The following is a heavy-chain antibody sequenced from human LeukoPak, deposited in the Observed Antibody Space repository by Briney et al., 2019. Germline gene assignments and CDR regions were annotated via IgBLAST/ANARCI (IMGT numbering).Heavy chain of an antibody. V-gene: IGHV3-7*01. Sequence: GGSLRLSCAASGFAFRSYWMTWVRQAPGKGLEWVANIRPDGSGKNYVDSVKGRFTIPRDNANNALFLQMKGLRVEDTAVYYCSSQPAVLDLDCWGQGALVTVSS. CDR2: IRPDGSGK. CDR1: GFAFRSYW. J-gene: IGHJ4*02. D-gene: IGHD2/OR15-2a*01. CDR3: SSQPAVLDLDC.